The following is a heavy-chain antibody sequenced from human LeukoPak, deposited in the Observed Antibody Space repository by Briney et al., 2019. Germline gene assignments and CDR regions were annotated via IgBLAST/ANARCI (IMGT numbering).Heavy chain of an antibody. CDR3: AKAARGSYLNYFDY. Sequence: GGSLRLSCAASGFTSRSYAMSWVRQAPGKGLEWVSAISGSGGSTYYADSVKGRFTISRNNSKNTLYLQMNSLRAEDTAVYYCAKAARGSYLNYFDYWGQGTLVTVSS. CDR2: ISGSGGST. V-gene: IGHV3-23*01. D-gene: IGHD1-26*01. CDR1: GFTSRSYA. J-gene: IGHJ4*02.